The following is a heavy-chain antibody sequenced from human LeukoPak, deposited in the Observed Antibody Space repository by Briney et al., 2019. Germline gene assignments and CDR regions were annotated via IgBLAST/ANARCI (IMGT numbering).Heavy chain of an antibody. CDR2: INHSGST. J-gene: IGHJ4*02. V-gene: IGHV4-34*01. CDR1: GRSFSGYY. Sequence: SETLSLTCAVYGRSFSGYYWSWIRQPPGKGLEWIAAINHSGSTNYNPSLKSRVTISVDTSKNQFSLKLSSVTAADTAVYYCARGPPPLKYYDFWSGYYTDSYFDYWGQGTLVTVSS. D-gene: IGHD3-3*01. CDR3: ARGPPPLKYYDFWSGYYTDSYFDY.